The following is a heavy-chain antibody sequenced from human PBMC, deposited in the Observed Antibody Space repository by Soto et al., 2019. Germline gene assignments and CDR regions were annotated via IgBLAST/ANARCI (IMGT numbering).Heavy chain of an antibody. D-gene: IGHD5-18*01. V-gene: IGHV3-30*18. CDR1: GFTFSSYA. CDR2: ISYHGSNK. J-gene: IGHJ6*02. Sequence: QVQLVESGGGVVQPGRSLRLSCPASGFTFSSYAMHWVRQAPGKGLEWVAVISYHGSNKYYADSVKGRFTISRDNSKNTVYLQMNSLRTEDTAVYYCAKDYRSSYGYRDYYYDMDVWGQGTTFIVSS. CDR3: AKDYRSSYGYRDYYYDMDV.